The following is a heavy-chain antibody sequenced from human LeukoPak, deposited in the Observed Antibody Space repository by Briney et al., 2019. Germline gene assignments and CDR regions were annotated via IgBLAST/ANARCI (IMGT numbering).Heavy chain of an antibody. J-gene: IGHJ4*02. Sequence: PGGSLRLSCAASGFTFSTYWMHWVRQAPGKELVWVSRISYDGDNTNYADSVKGRFTISRDNSRNTLYLQMNSLRAEDTAVYYCARAKPKNMVRGLIMRRESRYYFDYWGQGTLVTVSS. CDR3: ARAKPKNMVRGLIMRRESRYYFDY. CDR1: GFTFSTYW. D-gene: IGHD3-10*01. CDR2: ISYDGDNT. V-gene: IGHV3-74*01.